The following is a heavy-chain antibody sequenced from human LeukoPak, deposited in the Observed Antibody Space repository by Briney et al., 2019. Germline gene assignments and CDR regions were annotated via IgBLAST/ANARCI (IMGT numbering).Heavy chain of an antibody. J-gene: IGHJ4*02. CDR1: RFTFGRYW. V-gene: IGHV3-7*01. CDR2: IKEDGSEE. CDR3: AKGDVSVTREFDY. Sequence: GGSLRLSCVDSRFTFGRYWMAWVRQAPGKGLEWVANIKEDGSEEYYLDSVKGRFTISRDNSKNTLYLQMNSLRAEDTAVYYCAKGDVSVTREFDYWGQGTLVTVSS. D-gene: IGHD7-27*01.